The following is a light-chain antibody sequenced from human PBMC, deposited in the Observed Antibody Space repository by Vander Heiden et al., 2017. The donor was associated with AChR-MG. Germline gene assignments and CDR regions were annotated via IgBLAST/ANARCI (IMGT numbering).Light chain of an antibody. CDR1: SSDFGNYNY. V-gene: IGLV2-14*03. CDR2: DVS. Sequence: QSALTQPASVSGSPGQSITISCTGISSDFGNYNYVPWYQQQPGTAPKLIIYDVSNRPSGVSYRFSGSKSGNTASLTISGLQAEDEADYYCSAYTTDRTKVFGGGTRLTVL. J-gene: IGLJ3*02. CDR3: SAYTTDRTKV.